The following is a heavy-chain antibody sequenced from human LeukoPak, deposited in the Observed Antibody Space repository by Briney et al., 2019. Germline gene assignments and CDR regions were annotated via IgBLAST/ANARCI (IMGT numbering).Heavy chain of an antibody. CDR2: ISAYNGNT. CDR1: GYTFTSYG. J-gene: IGHJ6*03. D-gene: IGHD3-10*01. CDR3: ARSASYGSGFYYYYYMDV. Sequence: ASVKVSCKASGYTFTSYGISWVRQAPGQGLEWMGWISAYNGNTNYAQKLQGRVTMTTDTSTSTAYMELSSLGSEDTAVYYCARSASYGSGFYYYYYMDVWGKGTTVTISS. V-gene: IGHV1-18*01.